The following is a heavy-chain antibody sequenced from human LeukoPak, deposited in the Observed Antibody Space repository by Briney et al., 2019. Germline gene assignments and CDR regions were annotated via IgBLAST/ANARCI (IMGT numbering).Heavy chain of an antibody. CDR2: ISWNSGSI. Sequence: GGSLRLSCAASGFTFDDYAMHWVRQAPGKGLEWVSGISWNSGSIGYADSVKGRFTISRDNAKNSLYLQMNSLRAEDTAVYYCARDPVVVTATTYYMDVWGKGTTVTVSS. CDR3: ARDPVVVTATTYYMDV. D-gene: IGHD2-21*02. CDR1: GFTFDDYA. V-gene: IGHV3-9*01. J-gene: IGHJ6*03.